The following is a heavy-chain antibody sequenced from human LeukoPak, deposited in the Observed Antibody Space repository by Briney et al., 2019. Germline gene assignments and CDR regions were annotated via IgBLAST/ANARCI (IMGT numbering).Heavy chain of an antibody. J-gene: IGHJ2*01. Sequence: SETLSLTCTVSGGSISSYYWSWIRQPPPKGLEWIGYIYYIRSTNYNPSLKSRLTISVHTSKHQFSLQLSSVTAADPAVYYSASEPRRKGGYSGYDSFWYFDLWGRGTLVTVSS. CDR1: GGSISSYY. V-gene: IGHV4-59*01. CDR3: ASEPRRKGGYSGYDSFWYFDL. D-gene: IGHD5-12*01. CDR2: IYYIRST.